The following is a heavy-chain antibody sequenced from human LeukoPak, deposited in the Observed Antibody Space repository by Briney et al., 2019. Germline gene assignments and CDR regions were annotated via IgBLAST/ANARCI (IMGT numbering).Heavy chain of an antibody. CDR3: ARDGDYYDSSGYYPYYYYYYMDV. Sequence: GASVKVSCKASGYTFTSYYMHWVRQAPGQRLEWMGIINPSGGSTSYAQKFQGRVTMTRDTSTSTVYMELSSLRSEDTAVYYCARDGDYYDSSGYYPYYYYYYMDVWGKGTTVTVSS. CDR1: GYTFTSYY. D-gene: IGHD3-22*01. V-gene: IGHV1-46*01. CDR2: INPSGGST. J-gene: IGHJ6*03.